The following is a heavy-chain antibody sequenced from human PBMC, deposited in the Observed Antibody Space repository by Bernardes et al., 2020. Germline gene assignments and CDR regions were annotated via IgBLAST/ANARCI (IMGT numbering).Heavy chain of an antibody. CDR3: AADLGRGYSYGQT. J-gene: IGHJ4*02. CDR1: GFTFTSSA. CDR2: IVVGSGNT. V-gene: IGHV1-58*01. Sequence: SVKVSCKASGFTFTSSAVQWVRQARGQRLEWIGWIVVGSGNTNYAQKFQERVTITRDMSTSTAYMELSSLRSEDTAVYYCAADLGRGYSYGQTWGQGTLVTVSS. D-gene: IGHD5-18*01.